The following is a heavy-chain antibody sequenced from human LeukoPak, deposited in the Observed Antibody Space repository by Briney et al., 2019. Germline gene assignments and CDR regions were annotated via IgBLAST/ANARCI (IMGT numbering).Heavy chain of an antibody. CDR1: GFTFSSYG. J-gene: IGHJ4*02. CDR3: AGDNRLRYYFDY. CDR2: IWYDGSNK. D-gene: IGHD3-16*01. Sequence: GGSLRLSCAASGFTFSSYGMHWVRQAPGKGLEWVAVIWYDGSNKYYADSVKGRFTISRDNSKNTLYLQMNSLRAEDTAVYYCAGDNRLRYYFDYWGQGTLVTVSS. V-gene: IGHV3-33*01.